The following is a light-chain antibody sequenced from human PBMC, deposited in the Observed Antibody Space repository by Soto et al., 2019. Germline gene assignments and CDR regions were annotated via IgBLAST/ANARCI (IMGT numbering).Light chain of an antibody. CDR2: EVS. CDR3: SSYTSSSIDYV. CDR1: SSDVGGYNY. J-gene: IGLJ1*01. V-gene: IGLV2-14*01. Sequence: QSALTQPASVSGSPGQSITISCTGTSSDVGGYNYVSWYQQHPGKAPNLMIYEVSNRPSGVSNRFSGSKSGNTASLTISGLGAEDESDYYCSSYTSSSIDYVFGTGTTLTVL.